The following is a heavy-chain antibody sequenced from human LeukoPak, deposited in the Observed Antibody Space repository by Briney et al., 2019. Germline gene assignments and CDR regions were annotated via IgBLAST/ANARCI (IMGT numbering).Heavy chain of an antibody. CDR3: ARYGDLEKTMDV. Sequence: ASVTVSCKASGYTFTSYGISWVRQAPGQGLEWMGWISAYNGNTNYAQKLQGRVTMTTDTSTSTVYMELRSLRSDDTAVYYCARYGDLEKTMDVWGKGTTVTVSS. J-gene: IGHJ6*04. CDR2: ISAYNGNT. D-gene: IGHD4-17*01. CDR1: GYTFTSYG. V-gene: IGHV1-18*01.